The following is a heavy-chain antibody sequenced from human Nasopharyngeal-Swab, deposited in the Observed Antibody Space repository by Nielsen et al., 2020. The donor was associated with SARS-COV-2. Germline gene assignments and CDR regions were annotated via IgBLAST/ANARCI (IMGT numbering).Heavy chain of an antibody. D-gene: IGHD3-22*01. CDR1: GGSISSGGYY. J-gene: IGHJ3*02. CDR2: IYYSGST. Sequence: SETLSLTCTVCGGSISSGGYYWSWIRQHPGKGLEWIGYIYYSGSTYYNPSLKSRVTISVDTSKNQFSLKLSSVTAADTAVYYCARAMIVVVINAFDIWGQGTMVTVSS. CDR3: ARAMIVVVINAFDI. V-gene: IGHV4-31*03.